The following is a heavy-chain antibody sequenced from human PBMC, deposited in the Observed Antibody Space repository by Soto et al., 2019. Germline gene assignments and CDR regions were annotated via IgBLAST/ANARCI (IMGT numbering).Heavy chain of an antibody. Sequence: QVQLVQSGAEVKKPGSSVKVSCKAPGGTFSTYAISWVRQAPGQGLEWMGGVIPIFGTPKYAQKFQGRVTITADEYTSTGYMELRILTTEDTAVYYCARSQGGSSSLDIYFYYYYGMDVWGQGTTVTVSS. CDR3: ARSQGGSSSLDIYFYYYYGMDV. D-gene: IGHD2-15*01. CDR2: VIPIFGTP. CDR1: GGTFSTYA. J-gene: IGHJ6*02. V-gene: IGHV1-69*01.